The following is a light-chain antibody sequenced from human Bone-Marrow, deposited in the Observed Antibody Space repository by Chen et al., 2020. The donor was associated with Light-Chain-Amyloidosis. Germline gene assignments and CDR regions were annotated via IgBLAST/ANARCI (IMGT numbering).Light chain of an antibody. V-gene: IGKV3-20*01. CDR3: QQYGTSPLT. CDR1: QTISSNY. CDR2: GSS. J-gene: IGKJ4*01. Sequence: EIVLTQSPGTLSLSPGEGANLSCRASQTISSNYLTWYQQKFGQAPRLLIYGSSSRATGIPDRFTGSGSGTDFTLTINRLEPEDFAIYYCQQYGTSPLTVGGGTKVEI.